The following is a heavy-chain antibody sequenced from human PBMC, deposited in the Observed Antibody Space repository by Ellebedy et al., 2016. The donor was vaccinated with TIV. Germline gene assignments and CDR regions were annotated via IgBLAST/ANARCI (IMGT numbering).Heavy chain of an antibody. Sequence: SETLSLTCTVSGGSISRRDYYWSWIRQPPGEGLEWMGYVYYSGSTYYNPSLKSRLTMSVDTSKNQFSLKLNSVTAADTAVYFCAALLTDDVFGLDVWGQGTTVTVSS. V-gene: IGHV4-30-4*01. D-gene: IGHD3-16*01. CDR1: GGSISRRDYY. CDR3: AALLTDDVFGLDV. CDR2: VYYSGST. J-gene: IGHJ6*02.